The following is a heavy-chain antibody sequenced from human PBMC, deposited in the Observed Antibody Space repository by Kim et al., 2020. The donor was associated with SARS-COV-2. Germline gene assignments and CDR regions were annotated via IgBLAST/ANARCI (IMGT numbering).Heavy chain of an antibody. V-gene: IGHV3-23*01. J-gene: IGHJ4*02. CDR1: GFTFSSYG. CDR3: SGHEYGSEY. Sequence: GGSLRLSCAVSGFTFSSYGMSWVRQAPGRGLEWVSDISNDGDTTYYADSVRGRFTISRDNSKNTLYLQMNSLRAEDTAFYYCSGHEYGSEYWGQGTLVTVSS. CDR2: ISNDGDTT. D-gene: IGHD3-10*01.